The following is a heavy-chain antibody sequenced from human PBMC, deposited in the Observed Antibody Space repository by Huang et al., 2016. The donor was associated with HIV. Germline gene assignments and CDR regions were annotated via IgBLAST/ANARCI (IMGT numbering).Heavy chain of an antibody. Sequence: VESGGRSVQPGGSIRLSCVGSTFTFGAYWMSWVRQPPGKGLEGVANIKQEETEKYYVDSVKGRFNISRDNAKKVLFLEMDALRVEDTAIYFCATKTAGMDIWGQGTTVIVSS. V-gene: IGHV3-7*01. CDR2: IKQEETEK. J-gene: IGHJ6*02. CDR1: TFTFGAYW. CDR3: ATKTAGMDI.